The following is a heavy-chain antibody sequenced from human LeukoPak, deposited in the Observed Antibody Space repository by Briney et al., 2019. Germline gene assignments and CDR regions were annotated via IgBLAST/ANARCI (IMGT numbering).Heavy chain of an antibody. CDR1: GGSISSYY. CDR3: ARVRPSYYYDSSGPADFDY. J-gene: IGHJ4*02. D-gene: IGHD3-22*01. Sequence: SETLSLTCTVSGGSISSYYWSWIRQPPGKGLEWIGSIYYSGSTYYNPSLKSRVTISVDTSKNQFSLKLSSVTAADTAVYYCARVRPSYYYDSSGPADFDYWGQGTLVTVSS. CDR2: IYYSGST. V-gene: IGHV4-59*12.